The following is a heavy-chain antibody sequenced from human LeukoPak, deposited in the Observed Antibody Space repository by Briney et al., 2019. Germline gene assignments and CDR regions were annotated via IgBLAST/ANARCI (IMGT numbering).Heavy chain of an antibody. Sequence: PGGSLRLSCAASGFTFSSYGMHWVRQAPGKGLEWVAFIRYDGSNKYYADSVKGRFTISRDNSKNTLYLQMNSLRAEDTAVYYCAKHPANRGYRYFDYWGQGTLVTVSS. CDR2: IRYDGSNK. CDR3: AKHPANRGYRYFDY. V-gene: IGHV3-30*02. J-gene: IGHJ4*02. CDR1: GFTFSSYG. D-gene: IGHD7-27*01.